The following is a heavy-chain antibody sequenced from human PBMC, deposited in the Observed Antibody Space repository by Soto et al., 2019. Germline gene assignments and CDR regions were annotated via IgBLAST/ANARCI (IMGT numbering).Heavy chain of an antibody. CDR3: AHAPGRRGYYGLDV. V-gene: IGHV3-15*07. Sequence: VQLVESGGGLVKPGGSLRLSCAASGFTFSNAYMNWVRQAPGKGLEWVGRIKSKSDGETTDYAAPVKGRFIISRDDSINTLYLQMNSLQTEDTAVYYCAHAPGRRGYYGLDVWGQGTTVTVSS. CDR1: GFTFSNAY. J-gene: IGHJ6*02. CDR2: IKSKSDGETT. D-gene: IGHD6-13*01.